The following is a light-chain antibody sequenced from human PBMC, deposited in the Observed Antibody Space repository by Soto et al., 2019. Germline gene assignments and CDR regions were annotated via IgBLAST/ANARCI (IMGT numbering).Light chain of an antibody. CDR3: MQGAHWPPYT. V-gene: IGKV2-30*01. J-gene: IGKJ2*01. Sequence: DVVMTQSPLSLPVTLGQPASISCRSSQRLLYSDGNNHLNWFHQRPVKSPRRLIYKVSNRDSGGPDRFSGSGSGAEFTLKISRVEAEDVGVYYCMQGAHWPPYTFGEGTKLEIK. CDR1: QRLLYSDGNNH. CDR2: KVS.